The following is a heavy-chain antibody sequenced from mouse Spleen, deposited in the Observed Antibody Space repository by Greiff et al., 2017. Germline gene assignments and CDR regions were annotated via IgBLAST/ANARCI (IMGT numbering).Heavy chain of an antibody. CDR3: TRDPYYCGPY. D-gene: IGHD1-1*01. Sequence: QVQLQQSGAELVRPGASVTLSCKASGYTFTDYEMHWVKQTPVHGLEWIGAIDPETGGTAYNQKFKGKAILTADKSSSTAYMELRSLTSEDSAVYYCTRDPYYCGPYWGQGTTLTVSS. V-gene: IGHV1-15*01. CDR1: GYTFTDYE. CDR2: IDPETGGT. J-gene: IGHJ2*01.